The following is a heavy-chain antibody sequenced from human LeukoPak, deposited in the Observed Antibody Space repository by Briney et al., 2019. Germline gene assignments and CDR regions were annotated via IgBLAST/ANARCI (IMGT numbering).Heavy chain of an antibody. CDR3: GREPTYSNSWHTSCDY. CDR1: GFTFSSYG. CDR2: ITGSSTTI. D-gene: IGHD6-13*01. Sequence: GGSLRLSCAASGFTFSSYGMNWIRQAPGKGLEWVSYITGSSTTIYYADSVKGRFTISRDNGENSLFLQMNSLRAEDTAVYYCGREPTYSNSWHTSCDYWGPGILVTVSS. V-gene: IGHV3-48*04. J-gene: IGHJ4*02.